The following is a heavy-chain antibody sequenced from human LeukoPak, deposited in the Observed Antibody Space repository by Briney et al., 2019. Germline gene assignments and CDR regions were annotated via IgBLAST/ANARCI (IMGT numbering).Heavy chain of an antibody. D-gene: IGHD5-18*01. CDR1: GGSFSGYY. V-gene: IGHV4-34*01. CDR3: ARGRLSYPRGYSYGPQFDP. Sequence: SETLSLTCAVYGGSFSGYYWSWIRQPPGKGLEWIGEINHSGSTNYNPSLKSRVTISVDTSKNQFSLKLSSVTAADTAVYYCARGRLSYPRGYSYGPQFDPWGQGTLVTVSS. J-gene: IGHJ5*02. CDR2: INHSGST.